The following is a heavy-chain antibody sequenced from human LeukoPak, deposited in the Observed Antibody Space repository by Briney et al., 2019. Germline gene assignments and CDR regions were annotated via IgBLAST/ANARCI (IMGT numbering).Heavy chain of an antibody. CDR1: GGSFSGYY. CDR2: INHSGST. D-gene: IGHD2-21*01. J-gene: IGHJ3*02. CDR3: ARDTYSNAFDI. V-gene: IGHV4-34*01. Sequence: SETLSLTCAVYGGSFSGYYWSWIRQPPGKGLEWIGEINHSGSTNYNPSLKSRVTISVHTSKNQFSLKLNSVTAADTAVYYCARDTYSNAFDIWGQGTMVTVSS.